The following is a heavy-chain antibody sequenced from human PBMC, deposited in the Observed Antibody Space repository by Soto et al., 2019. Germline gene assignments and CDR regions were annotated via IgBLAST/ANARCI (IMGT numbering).Heavy chain of an antibody. J-gene: IGHJ4*02. Sequence: SETLSLTCAVYGGSFSGYYWSWIRQPPGKGLEWIGEINHSGSTNYNPSLKSRVTISVDTSKNQFSLKLSSLTAVDTAVYYCARTYSSSWSPFDYWGQGTLVTVS. V-gene: IGHV4-34*01. CDR2: INHSGST. CDR3: ARTYSSSWSPFDY. CDR1: GGSFSGYY. D-gene: IGHD6-13*01.